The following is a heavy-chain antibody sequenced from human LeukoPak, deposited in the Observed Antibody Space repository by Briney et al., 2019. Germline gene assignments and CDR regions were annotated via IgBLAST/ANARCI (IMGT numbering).Heavy chain of an antibody. Sequence: SETLSLTCTVSGGSVNSGSYYWSWIRQPPGKGLEWIGYIYYSGSTKYNPSLKSRVTILVDTSKNQFSLKLSSVTAADTAVYYCARAGSSGWYLPLPDYWGQGTTVTVSS. CDR2: IYYSGST. D-gene: IGHD6-19*01. J-gene: IGHJ4*03. V-gene: IGHV4-61*01. CDR3: ARAGSSGWYLPLPDY. CDR1: GGSVNSGSYY.